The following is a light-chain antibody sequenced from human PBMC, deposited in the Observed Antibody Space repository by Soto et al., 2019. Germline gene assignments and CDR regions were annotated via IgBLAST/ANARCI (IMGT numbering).Light chain of an antibody. V-gene: IGLV2-8*01. CDR1: SSDVGGYTC. CDR2: EVS. J-gene: IGLJ2*01. CDR3: SSYAGSNIPVV. Sequence: QSVLTQPPSASGSPGQSVTISCTGTSSDVGGYTCVSWYQQHPGKAPKLMIYEVSKRPSGVPDRFSGSKSGNAASLTVSGLQAEDEADYYCSSYAGSNIPVVFGGGTKLTVL.